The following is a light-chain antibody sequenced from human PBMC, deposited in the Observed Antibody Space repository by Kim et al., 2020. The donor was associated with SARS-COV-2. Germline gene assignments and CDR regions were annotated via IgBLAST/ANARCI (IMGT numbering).Light chain of an antibody. CDR1: TGADTRGQY. Sequence: GGTVIRTGVSGTGADTRGQYPYWCQHKPGQPPRTLIYDTRHKHSWTPARFSGSLLGGKAALTLSGAQPEYEAEYYCLLSFSGARRVLCGATPLTV. J-gene: IGLJ3*02. CDR3: LLSFSGARRV. CDR2: DTR. V-gene: IGLV7-46*01.